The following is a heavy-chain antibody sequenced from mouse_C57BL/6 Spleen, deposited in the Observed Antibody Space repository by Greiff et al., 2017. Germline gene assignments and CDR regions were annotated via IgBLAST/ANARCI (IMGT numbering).Heavy chain of an antibody. CDR3: ASAYYGSSYRVFAY. J-gene: IGHJ3*01. CDR2: ISDGGSYT. CDR1: GFTFSSYA. D-gene: IGHD1-1*01. Sequence: EVMLVESGGGLVKPGGSLKLSCAASGFTFSSYAMSWVRQTPEKRLEWVATISDGGSYTYYPDNVKGRFTISRDNAKNNLYLQMSHLKSEDTAMYYCASAYYGSSYRVFAYWGQGTLVTVSA. V-gene: IGHV5-4*03.